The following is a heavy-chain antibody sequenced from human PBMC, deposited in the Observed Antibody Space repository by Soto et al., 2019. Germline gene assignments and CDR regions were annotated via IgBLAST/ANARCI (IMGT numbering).Heavy chain of an antibody. V-gene: IGHV3-21*01. CDR3: ARVRSGGSGYFDY. D-gene: IGHD2-15*01. CDR2: ISDVSSHI. J-gene: IGHJ4*02. Sequence: EVQLVESGGGLVKPGGSLRLSCAASGFSFSIYTMTWDRQAPGKGLEWVSSISDVSSHIYYSDSVKGRFTVSRDNAKNSLYLQLNSLRAEDTAVYYCARVRSGGSGYFDYWGQGTLVTVSS. CDR1: GFSFSIYT.